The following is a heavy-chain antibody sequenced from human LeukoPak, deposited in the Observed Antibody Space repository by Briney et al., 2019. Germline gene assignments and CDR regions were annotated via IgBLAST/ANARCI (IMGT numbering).Heavy chain of an antibody. D-gene: IGHD3-16*01. CDR3: ARHHDAWGTRPFDF. CDR1: GFMFCDHG. V-gene: IGHV3-20*04. Sequence: GGSLRLSCVASGFMFCDHGMSWVRQTPGKGLEWISGINWNGGTRDYADSVKGRFSISRDTAKNSLSLQINRLTAEDTALYYCARHHDAWGTRPFDFWGQGILVTVSS. J-gene: IGHJ4*02. CDR2: INWNGGTR.